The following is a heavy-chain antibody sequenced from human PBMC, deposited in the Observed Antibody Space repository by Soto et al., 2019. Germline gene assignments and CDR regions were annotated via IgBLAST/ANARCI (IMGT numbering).Heavy chain of an antibody. CDR2: ISGSGGST. J-gene: IGHJ4*02. CDR1: GFTFSSYA. Sequence: GGSLRLSCAASGFTFSSYAMSWVRQAPGKGLEWVSAISGSGGSTYYADSVKGRFTISRDNSKNTLYLQMNSLRAEDTAVYYCAKGEGSWCSGGSCYSFPDYWGQGTLVTVSS. CDR3: AKGEGSWCSGGSCYSFPDY. D-gene: IGHD2-15*01. V-gene: IGHV3-23*01.